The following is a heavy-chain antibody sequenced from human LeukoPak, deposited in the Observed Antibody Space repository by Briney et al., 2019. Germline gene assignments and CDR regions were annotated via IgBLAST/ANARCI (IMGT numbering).Heavy chain of an antibody. D-gene: IGHD6-13*01. CDR1: GFTFSNAW. V-gene: IGHV3-15*01. J-gene: IGHJ4*02. CDR2: IKSKTDGGTT. Sequence: GSLRLSCAASGFTFSNAWMSWVRQAPGKGLEWVGRIKSKTDGGTTDYAAPVKGRFTISRDDSKNTLYLQMNSLKTEDTAVYYCTTGIAAAGYFDYWGQGTLVTVSS. CDR3: TTGIAAAGYFDY.